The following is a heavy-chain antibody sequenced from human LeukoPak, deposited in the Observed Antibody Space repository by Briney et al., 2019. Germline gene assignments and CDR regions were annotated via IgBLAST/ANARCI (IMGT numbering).Heavy chain of an antibody. CDR2: IYYSGST. J-gene: IGHJ4*02. Sequence: SETPSLTCTVSGGSVSSGIYYWSWIRQPPGKGLEWIGYIYYSGSTNYNPSLKSRVTISVDTSKNQFSLKLSSVTAADTAVYYCARGSRGYSYGWGQGTLVTVSS. CDR3: ARGSRGYSYG. V-gene: IGHV4-61*01. CDR1: GGSVSSGIYY. D-gene: IGHD5-18*01.